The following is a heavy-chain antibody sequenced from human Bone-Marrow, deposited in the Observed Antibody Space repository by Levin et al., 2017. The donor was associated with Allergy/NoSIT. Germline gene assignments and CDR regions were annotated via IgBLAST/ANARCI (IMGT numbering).Heavy chain of an antibody. CDR2: ISYDGTNK. D-gene: IGHD5-24*01. Sequence: LSLTCAASGFTFSTFPMLWARQAPGKGLEWVAAISYDGTNKYYADSVNGRFTVSRDNSRNTLYLQMNSLSPEDTAVYYCATVQMATFTTRDYWGQGTLVTVSS. V-gene: IGHV3-30*04. J-gene: IGHJ4*02. CDR3: ATVQMATFTTRDY. CDR1: GFTFSTFP.